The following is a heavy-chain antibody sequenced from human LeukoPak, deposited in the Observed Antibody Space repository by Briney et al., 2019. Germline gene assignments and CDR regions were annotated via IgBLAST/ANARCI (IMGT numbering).Heavy chain of an antibody. Sequence: ASVNVSCKASGYTFTSYYMHWVRHAHGQGLEWMGIINPSGGSTSYAQKFQGRVTMTSDTSTSTVYMELSSLRSEDTAVYYCARALPGNGGFDPWGQGTLVTVSS. CDR1: GYTFTSYY. J-gene: IGHJ5*02. CDR2: INPSGGST. V-gene: IGHV1-46*01. D-gene: IGHD2-8*01. CDR3: ARALPGNGGFDP.